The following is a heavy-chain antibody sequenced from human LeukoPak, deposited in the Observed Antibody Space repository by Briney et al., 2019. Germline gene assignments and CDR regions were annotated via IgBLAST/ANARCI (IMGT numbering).Heavy chain of an antibody. CDR2: IYPGDFDT. CDR1: GYSFTSYW. V-gene: IGHV5-51*01. CDR3: ARRAVTTGYFDY. Sequence: ESLTISCTGSGYSFTSYWIAWVRQMPGKGLEWMGIIYPGDFDTKYSPSFQGQVTISADKSISTAYLQWSSLKASDTAVYYCARRAVTTGYFDYWGQGSLVTVSS. J-gene: IGHJ4*02. D-gene: IGHD4-17*01.